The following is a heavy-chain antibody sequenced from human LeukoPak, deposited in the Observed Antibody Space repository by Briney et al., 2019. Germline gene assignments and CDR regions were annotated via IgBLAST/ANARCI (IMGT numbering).Heavy chain of an antibody. Sequence: SETLSLTCTVSGGSISSYYWSWLRQPPGKGLEWIGYIYYSGSTNYNPSLKSRVTISVDTSKNQFSLKLSSVTVADTAVYYCACGITSSYGMDVWGQGTTVTVSS. V-gene: IGHV4-59*08. J-gene: IGHJ6*02. D-gene: IGHD3-3*01. CDR1: GGSISSYY. CDR2: IYYSGST. CDR3: ACGITSSYGMDV.